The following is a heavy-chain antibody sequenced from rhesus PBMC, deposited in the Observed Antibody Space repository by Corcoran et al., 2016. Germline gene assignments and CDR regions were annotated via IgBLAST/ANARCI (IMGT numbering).Heavy chain of an antibody. CDR2: IYGSGGST. CDR3: AREEGYSSSY. V-gene: IGHV4-93*01. Sequence: QVQLQESGPAVVKPSETLSLTCAVSGGSISSSNWWSWIRQSPGKGLEWIGGIYGSGGSTEYNPSRMSRITISKDTSKNQFSLKMRCVTAADTAVCYCAREEGYSSSYWRQRLRVPVSS. CDR1: GGSISSSNW. J-gene: IGHJ4*01. D-gene: IGHD6-19*01.